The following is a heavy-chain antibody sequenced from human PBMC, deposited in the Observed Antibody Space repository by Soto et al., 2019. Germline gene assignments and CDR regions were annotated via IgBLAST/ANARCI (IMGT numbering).Heavy chain of an antibody. D-gene: IGHD3-10*01. V-gene: IGHV4-59*08. CDR3: ASQPPSGGNYYYVDV. J-gene: IGHJ6*03. Sequence: SETLSLTCTVSGGSISSYYWSWIRQPPGKGLEWIGYIYYSGSTNYNPSLKSRVTISVDTSKNQFSLKLSSVTAADTAVYYCASQPPSGGNYYYVDVWGKGTTVTSSS. CDR2: IYYSGST. CDR1: GGSISSYY.